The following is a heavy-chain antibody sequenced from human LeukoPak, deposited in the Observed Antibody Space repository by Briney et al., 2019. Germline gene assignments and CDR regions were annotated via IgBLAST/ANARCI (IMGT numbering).Heavy chain of an antibody. J-gene: IGHJ3*02. CDR2: INPNFGGT. D-gene: IGHD6-13*01. CDR3: ARWAAAGPNDAFDI. V-gene: IGHV1-2*02. CDR1: GHTFICYN. Sequence: ASVKVSCKASGHTFICYNMHWVRQAPGQGLEWMGWINPNFGGTDYAQRFQGRVTMTRDTSISTVYMELSRLRSDDTAVYYCARWAAAGPNDAFDIWGQGTMVTVSS.